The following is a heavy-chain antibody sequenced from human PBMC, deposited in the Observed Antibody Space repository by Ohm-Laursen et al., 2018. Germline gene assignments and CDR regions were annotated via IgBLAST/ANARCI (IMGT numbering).Heavy chain of an antibody. CDR1: GFTFSSYG. V-gene: IGHV3-30*03. J-gene: IGHJ4*02. CDR3: ARDFDY. Sequence: SLRLSCSASGFTFSSYGMHWVRQAPGKGLEWVAVISYDGSNKYYADSVKGRFTISRDNSKNTLYLQMNSLRAEDTAVYYCARDFDYWGQGTLVTVS. CDR2: ISYDGSNK.